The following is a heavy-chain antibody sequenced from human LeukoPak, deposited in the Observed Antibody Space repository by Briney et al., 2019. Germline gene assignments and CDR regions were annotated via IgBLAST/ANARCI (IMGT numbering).Heavy chain of an antibody. Sequence: GGSLRLSCVVSGFTFSSYWMNWVRQAPGKGLEWVANIHEDGSDKYYVDSVKGRFTISRDNAKNSLYLQMNSLRAEDTAPYYCARTLRLGTPRAFDIWGRGTVVTVSS. D-gene: IGHD1-14*01. CDR2: IHEDGSDK. CDR3: ARTLRLGTPRAFDI. J-gene: IGHJ3*02. CDR1: GFTFSSYW. V-gene: IGHV3-7*05.